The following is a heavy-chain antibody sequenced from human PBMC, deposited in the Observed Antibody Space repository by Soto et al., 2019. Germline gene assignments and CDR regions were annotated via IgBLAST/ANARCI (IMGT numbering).Heavy chain of an antibody. Sequence: ASVKVSCKASGYTLSTYALHWVRQAPGQGLEWMGWINGGNGHTRYSQKFKDRVTISRDTPASTAYMELSGLRSEDTAVYYCARGKGMEENYYYYGMDVWGQGTTVTVP. CDR2: INGGNGHT. CDR3: ARGKGMEENYYYYGMDV. V-gene: IGHV1-3*01. CDR1: GYTLSTYA. D-gene: IGHD1-1*01. J-gene: IGHJ6*02.